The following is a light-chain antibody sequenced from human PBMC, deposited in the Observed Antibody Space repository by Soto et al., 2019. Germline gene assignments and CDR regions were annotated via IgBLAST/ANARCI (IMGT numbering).Light chain of an antibody. Sequence: DIPMTQSPSSLSASVGDRVTISCLASQDIGHYVNWFQHKPWKTPKLLIYDASTLEKGVPSRFSGSGSWTHFTFTITSLQPEDIATYYCQPYDNYVYSFGQGTTLEIK. CDR1: QDIGHY. CDR3: QPYDNYVYS. J-gene: IGKJ2*03. CDR2: DAS. V-gene: IGKV1-33*01.